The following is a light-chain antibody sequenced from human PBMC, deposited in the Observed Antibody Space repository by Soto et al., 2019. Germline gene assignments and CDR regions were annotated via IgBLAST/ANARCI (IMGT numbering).Light chain of an antibody. V-gene: IGLV2-8*01. Sequence: QSALTQPHSASGSPGQSVAISCTGTSSDVGGNNYVSWYQQHPGKAPKLMVYEVTKRPSGVPDRFSGSKSGNTASLTVSGLQAEDEADYYCSSYAGSNNAIFGGGTKLTVL. CDR3: SSYAGSNNAI. CDR2: EVT. CDR1: SSDVGGNNY. J-gene: IGLJ2*01.